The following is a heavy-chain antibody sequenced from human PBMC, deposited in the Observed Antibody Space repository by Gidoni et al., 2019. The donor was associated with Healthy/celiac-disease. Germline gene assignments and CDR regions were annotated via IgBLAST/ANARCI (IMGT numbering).Heavy chain of an antibody. V-gene: IGHV6-1*01. CDR2: TYYRSKWYN. CDR3: ARELWYSSSWYSGEDYFDY. CDR1: GDSVSSNSAA. J-gene: IGHJ4*02. D-gene: IGHD6-13*01. Sequence: QVQLQQSGPGLVKPSQTLSLTCAISGDSVSSNSAAWLGRTYYRSKWYNDYAVSVKSRITINPDTSKNQFSLQLNSVTPEDTAVYYCARELWYSSSWYSGEDYFDYWGQGTLVTVSS.